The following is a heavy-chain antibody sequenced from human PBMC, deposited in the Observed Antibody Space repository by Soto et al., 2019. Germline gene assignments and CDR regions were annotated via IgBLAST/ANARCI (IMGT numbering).Heavy chain of an antibody. CDR3: ARDPSRGYSGYDLSNFDY. V-gene: IGHV1-46*01. Sequence: DSVKXSCKASGYTFTSYYMHWVRQAPGQGLEWMGIINPSGGSTSYAQKFQGRVTMTRDTSTSTVYMELSSLRSEDTAVYYCARDPSRGYSGYDLSNFDYWGQGTLVTVSS. D-gene: IGHD5-12*01. CDR2: INPSGGST. J-gene: IGHJ4*02. CDR1: GYTFTSYY.